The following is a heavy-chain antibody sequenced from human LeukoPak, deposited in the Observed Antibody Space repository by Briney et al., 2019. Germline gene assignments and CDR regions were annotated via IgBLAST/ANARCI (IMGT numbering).Heavy chain of an antibody. Sequence: GGSLRLSCAASGFTVSSNYMSWVRQAPGKGLEWVSVIYSCGSTYYADSVKGRFTISRDNSKNTLYLQMNSPRAEDTAVYYCAKDHYYGSGDWGFDYWGQGTLVTVSS. CDR2: IYSCGST. J-gene: IGHJ4*02. D-gene: IGHD3-10*01. CDR3: AKDHYYGSGDWGFDY. V-gene: IGHV3-66*01. CDR1: GFTVSSNY.